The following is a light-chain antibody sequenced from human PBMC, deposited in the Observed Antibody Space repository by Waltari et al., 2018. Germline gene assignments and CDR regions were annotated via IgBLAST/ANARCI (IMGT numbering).Light chain of an antibody. CDR1: SSDVGSYNL. J-gene: IGLJ2*01. CDR2: EVS. Sequence: QSALTQPASVSGSPGQSITISCTGTSSDVGSYNLVSWYQQHPDKAPKLMIYEVSNRPPGVSDRFSGSKSGNTASLTISGLQAEDEADYYCCSYAGSDTFVVLGGGTK. V-gene: IGLV2-23*02. CDR3: CSYAGSDTFVV.